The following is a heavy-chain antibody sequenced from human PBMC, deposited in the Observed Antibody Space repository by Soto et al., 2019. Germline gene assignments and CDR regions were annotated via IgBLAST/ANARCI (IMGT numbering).Heavy chain of an antibody. D-gene: IGHD6-19*01. J-gene: IGHJ4*02. Sequence: EVQLLESGGGLVQPGGSLRLSCAASGFTFSSYAMSWVRQAPGKGLEWVSTISGSDGSTYYADSVKGRFTISRDNSKNTRYLQMNRLRAEDTAVYYCAKEYSSGWYYFDYWGQGTLVTVSS. CDR1: GFTFSSYA. CDR2: ISGSDGST. V-gene: IGHV3-23*01. CDR3: AKEYSSGWYYFDY.